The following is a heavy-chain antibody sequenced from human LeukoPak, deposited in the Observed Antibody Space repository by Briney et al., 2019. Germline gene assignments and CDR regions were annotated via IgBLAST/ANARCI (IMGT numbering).Heavy chain of an antibody. CDR1: GFTFSSYW. D-gene: IGHD3-22*01. V-gene: IGHV3-7*01. CDR2: IKQDGSEK. J-gene: IGHJ5*02. CDR3: ARDNPVPHYYDSSGYMYDP. Sequence: GGSLRLSCAASGFTFSSYWMSWVRPAPGKGLEWVANIKQDGSEKYYVDSVKGRFTISRDNAKNSLYLQMNSLRAEDTAVYYCARDNPVPHYYDSSGYMYDPWGQGTLVTVSS.